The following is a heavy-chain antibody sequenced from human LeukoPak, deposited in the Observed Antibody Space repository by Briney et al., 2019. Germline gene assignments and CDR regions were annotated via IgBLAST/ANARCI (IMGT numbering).Heavy chain of an antibody. Sequence: SETLSLTCAVSGGSISRYYWTWIRQPPGKALEWIGYISYSGSTNYNPSLKSRVTVSVDTSKNQFSLTLTSVTAADTALYYCASSDGQPPRFDSSYDVFDYWGQGTLVTVSS. CDR2: ISYSGST. J-gene: IGHJ4*02. CDR3: ASSDGQPPRFDSSYDVFDY. CDR1: GGSISRYY. V-gene: IGHV4-59*12. D-gene: IGHD3-3*01.